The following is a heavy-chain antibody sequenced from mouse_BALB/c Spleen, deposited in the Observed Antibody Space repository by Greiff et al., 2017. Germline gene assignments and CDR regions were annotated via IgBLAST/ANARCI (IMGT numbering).Heavy chain of an antibody. CDR1: GFSLTGYG. V-gene: IGHV2-6-7*01. CDR3: ARGDYNGSSLCAMDY. CDR2: IWGDGST. J-gene: IGHJ4*01. D-gene: IGHD1-1*01. Sequence: QVQLKQSGPGLVAPSQSLSITCTVSGFSLTGYGVNWVRQPPGKGLEWLGMIWGDGSTDYNSALKSRLSISKVNSKNHVFLKMNSLQTDDTARNYCARGDYNGSSLCAMDYGGQGTSVPVSS.